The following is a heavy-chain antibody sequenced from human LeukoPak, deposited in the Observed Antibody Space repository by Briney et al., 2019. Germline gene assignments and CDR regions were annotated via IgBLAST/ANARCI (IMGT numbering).Heavy chain of an antibody. J-gene: IGHJ4*02. V-gene: IGHV1-18*01. D-gene: IGHD4-17*01. CDR3: ARDSPRKPTTVSDY. CDR1: GYTFTSYG. Sequence: ASVKVSCKASGYTFTSYGISWVRQAPGQGLEWMGWISAYNGNTNYAQKLQGRVTMTTDTSTSTAYMELSSLRSDDTAVYYCARDSPRKPTTVSDYWGQGTLVTVSS. CDR2: ISAYNGNT.